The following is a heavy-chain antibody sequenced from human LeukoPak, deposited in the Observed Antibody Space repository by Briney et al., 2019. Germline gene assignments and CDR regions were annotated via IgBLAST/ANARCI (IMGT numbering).Heavy chain of an antibody. J-gene: IGHJ4*02. D-gene: IGHD5-18*01. CDR2: IIPIFGTA. CDR3: ARDRGYSYGYDY. V-gene: IGHV1-69*13. CDR1: GDSFSTYV. Sequence: SVKVSCKASGDSFSTYVISWVRQAPGQGLEWMGGIIPIFGTANYAQKFQGRVTITADESTSTAYMELSSLRSEDTAVYYCARDRGYSYGYDYWGQGTLVTVSS.